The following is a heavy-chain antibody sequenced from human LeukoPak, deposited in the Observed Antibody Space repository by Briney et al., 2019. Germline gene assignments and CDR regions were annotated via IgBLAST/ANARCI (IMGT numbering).Heavy chain of an antibody. CDR2: ISGSGGST. D-gene: IGHD3-9*01. J-gene: IGHJ4*02. CDR3: AKDNDWYFVSHFDH. V-gene: IGHV3-23*01. CDR1: GFTFTSYA. Sequence: TGGSLRLSCAASGFTFTSYAMSWVRQAPGKGLEWVSAISGSGGSTYYADSVKGRFTISRDNFRNTLYLQMNSLRAEDTAVYYCAKDNDWYFVSHFDHRGQGTLVTVSS.